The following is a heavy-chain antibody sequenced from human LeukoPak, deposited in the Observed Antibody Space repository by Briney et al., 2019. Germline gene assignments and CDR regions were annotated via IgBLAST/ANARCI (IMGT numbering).Heavy chain of an antibody. V-gene: IGHV3-23*01. CDR3: AVGGQVDYGDYRLDY. CDR2: ISGSGGST. D-gene: IGHD4-17*01. CDR1: GFTFSSYA. J-gene: IGHJ4*02. Sequence: PGGSLRLSCAASGFTFSSYAMSWVRQAPGKGLEWVSAISGSGGSTYYADSVKGRFTISRDNSKNTLYLQMNSLRAGDTAVYYCAVGGQVDYGDYRLDYWGQGTLVTVSS.